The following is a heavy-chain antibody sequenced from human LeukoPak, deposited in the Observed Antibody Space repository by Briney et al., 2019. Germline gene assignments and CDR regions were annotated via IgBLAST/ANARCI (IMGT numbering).Heavy chain of an antibody. CDR1: GFTFSSYW. CDR3: ARYYYDSSGYYYDDAFDI. CDR2: IKQDGSEK. V-gene: IGHV3-7*01. D-gene: IGHD3-22*01. Sequence: PGGSLRLSCAASGFTFSSYWMSWVRQAPGKGLEWVANIKQDGSEKYYVDSVKGRFTISRDNAKNSLYLQMNSLRAEDTAVYYCARYYYDSSGYYYDDAFDIWGQGTMVTVSS. J-gene: IGHJ3*02.